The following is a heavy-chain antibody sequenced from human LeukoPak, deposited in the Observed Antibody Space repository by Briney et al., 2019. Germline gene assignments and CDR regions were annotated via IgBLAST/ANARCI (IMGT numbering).Heavy chain of an antibody. D-gene: IGHD1-26*01. J-gene: IGHJ4*02. Sequence: GGSLRLSCAASGSTFSRYGMHWVRQAPGKGLEWVAFIRSDGNNKYHADSVKGRFTISRDNSKNTLYLQMNSLRAEDTAVYYCARKDDGSYTHYWGQGTLVTVSS. V-gene: IGHV3-30*02. CDR3: ARKDDGSYTHY. CDR2: IRSDGNNK. CDR1: GSTFSRYG.